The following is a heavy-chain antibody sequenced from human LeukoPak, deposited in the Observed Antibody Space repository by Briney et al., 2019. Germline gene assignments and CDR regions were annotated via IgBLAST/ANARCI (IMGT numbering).Heavy chain of an antibody. CDR3: ARIGPTYYYDSSGYYYDY. J-gene: IGHJ4*02. D-gene: IGHD3-22*01. CDR1: GFTVSSNY. CDR2: IYSGGST. V-gene: IGHV3-66*01. Sequence: GGSLRLSCAASGFTVSSNYMSWVRQAPGKGLEWVSVIYSGGSTYYADSVKGRFTISRDNSKNTLYLQVNSLRAEDTAVYYCARIGPTYYYDSSGYYYDYWGQGTLVTVSS.